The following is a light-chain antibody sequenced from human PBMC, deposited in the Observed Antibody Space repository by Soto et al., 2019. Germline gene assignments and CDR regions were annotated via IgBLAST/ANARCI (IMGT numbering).Light chain of an antibody. CDR2: DVS. V-gene: IGKV1-5*01. CDR1: QNIGSW. J-gene: IGKJ1*01. Sequence: DIQMTQSPSSLSASVGDRVTITCRASQNIGSWLAWYQQKSGKAPKLMIYDVSTLISGVPSRFSGSGSGTEFTLTITSLQPDDFTTYYCQQYNLHSPATFGPGTLVAIK. CDR3: QQYNLHSPAT.